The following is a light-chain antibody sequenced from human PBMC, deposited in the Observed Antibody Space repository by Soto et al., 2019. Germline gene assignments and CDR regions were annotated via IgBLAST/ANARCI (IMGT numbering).Light chain of an antibody. CDR1: QSISTY. J-gene: IGKJ2*01. V-gene: IGKV1-39*01. Sequence: DIQMTQSPSSLSASVGDRVTITCRASQSISTYLIWYQQKSGKAPKVLISTASTLRSGVPSRFGGTGSGTDFTLTIISLQPEEFATYYCQQSYILPYTFGQGTKLEIK. CDR3: QQSYILPYT. CDR2: TAS.